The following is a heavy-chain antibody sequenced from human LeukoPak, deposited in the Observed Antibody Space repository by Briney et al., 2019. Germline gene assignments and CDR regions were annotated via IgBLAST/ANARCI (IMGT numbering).Heavy chain of an antibody. CDR2: VYTSGST. V-gene: IGHV4-4*07. CDR3: ARDRYYYDSSGDDFDI. Sequence: SETLSLTCTVSGVSITSYYWSWIRQPAGKGLEWIGRVYTSGSTNYNPSLKSRVTMSVDTSKNQFSLKLSSVTAADTAVYYCARDRYYYDSSGDDFDIWGKGTMVTVSS. D-gene: IGHD3-22*01. J-gene: IGHJ3*02. CDR1: GVSITSYY.